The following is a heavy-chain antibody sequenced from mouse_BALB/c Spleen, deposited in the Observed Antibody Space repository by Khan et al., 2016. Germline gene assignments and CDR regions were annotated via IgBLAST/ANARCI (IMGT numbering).Heavy chain of an antibody. CDR3: ARSGGAMGS. V-gene: IGHV1S136*01. D-gene: IGHD3-2*02. Sequence: VQLQQSGPELVKPGASVKMSCKASGYTFTSYVMHWVKQKPGQGLEWIGHITPFSDGTKYNEKFEGRATVTSDKSYSTAYMELSSLTSEDSAVYYCARSGGAMGSWGQGTSVTVSS. CDR2: ITPFSDGT. CDR1: GYTFTSYV. J-gene: IGHJ4*01.